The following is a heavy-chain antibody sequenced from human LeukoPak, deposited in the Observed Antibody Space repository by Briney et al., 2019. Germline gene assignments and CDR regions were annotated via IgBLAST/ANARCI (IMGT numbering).Heavy chain of an antibody. CDR2: ISAYNGNT. CDR3: ARARPTPGVVTRDFDY. Sequence: ASVKVSCKASGYTFTSYGISWVRQAPGQGLEWMGWISAYNGNTNYAQKLQGRVTMTTDTSTSTAYMELRSLRSDDTAVYYCARARPTPGVVTRDFDYWGQGTLVTVSS. CDR1: GYTFTSYG. J-gene: IGHJ4*02. D-gene: IGHD4-23*01. V-gene: IGHV1-18*01.